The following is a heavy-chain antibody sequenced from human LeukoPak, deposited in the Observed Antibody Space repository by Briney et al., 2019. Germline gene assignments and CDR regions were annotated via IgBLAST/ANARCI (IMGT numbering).Heavy chain of an antibody. CDR1: GGSISSGDYY. CDR3: ARHRAGVGTKTGYYFDY. V-gene: IGHV4-30-4*08. Sequence: SETLSLTCTVSGGSISSGDYYWSWFRQPPGKGLEWIGYIYYSGSTYYNPSLKSRVTISVDTSKNQFSLKLSSVTAADTAVYYCARHRAGVGTKTGYYFDYWGQGTLVTVSS. CDR2: IYYSGST. J-gene: IGHJ4*02. D-gene: IGHD1-1*01.